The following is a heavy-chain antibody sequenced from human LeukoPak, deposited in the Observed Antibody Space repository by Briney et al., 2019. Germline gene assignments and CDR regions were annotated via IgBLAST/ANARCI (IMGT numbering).Heavy chain of an antibody. Sequence: SGTLSLACTVSGGSINSYYWSWIRQPPGKGLEWIGYIYYRGGTNYNSSLKSRVTISADTSNNQFSLKLTSVTAADTAMYYCPRGSLYSSGRGWYFDLWGRGTLVTVSS. CDR2: IYYRGGT. CDR3: PRGSLYSSGRGWYFDL. D-gene: IGHD6-19*01. J-gene: IGHJ2*01. V-gene: IGHV4-59*01. CDR1: GGSINSYY.